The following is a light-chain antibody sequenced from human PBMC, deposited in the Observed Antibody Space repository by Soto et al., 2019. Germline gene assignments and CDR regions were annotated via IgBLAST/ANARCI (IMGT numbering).Light chain of an antibody. Sequence: QSALTQPASVSGSPGQSITISCTGTSSDVGSYNLVSWYQQHPGKAPKVIIYEGGKRPSGVSNRFSGSKSGITASLTISGLQAEDEADYYCCSYPGYSTSAVFGGGTKLTVL. CDR1: SSDVGSYNL. J-gene: IGLJ2*01. CDR2: EGG. CDR3: CSYPGYSTSAV. V-gene: IGLV2-23*01.